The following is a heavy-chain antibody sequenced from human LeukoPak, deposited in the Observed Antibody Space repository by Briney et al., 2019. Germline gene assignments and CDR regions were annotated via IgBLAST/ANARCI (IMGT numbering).Heavy chain of an antibody. CDR1: GYTFTSYY. D-gene: IGHD6-19*01. V-gene: IGHV1-46*01. CDR2: INPSGGST. Sequence: ASVKVSCKASGYTFTSYYMHWVRQAPGQGLEWMGIINPSGGSTSYAQKFQGRVTMTRDTSTSTVYMELSSLRSEDTAVYYCARALHGRSSGWYWDFDYWGQGTLVTVSS. J-gene: IGHJ4*02. CDR3: ARALHGRSSGWYWDFDY.